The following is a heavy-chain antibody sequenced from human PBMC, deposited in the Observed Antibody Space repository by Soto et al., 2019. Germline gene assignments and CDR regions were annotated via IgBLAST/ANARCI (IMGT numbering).Heavy chain of an antibody. V-gene: IGHV3-30*18. J-gene: IGHJ4*02. CDR2: ISYDGSNK. CDR1: GFTFSSYG. D-gene: IGHD3-22*01. Sequence: LRLSCAASGFTFSSYGMHWVRQAPGKGLEWVAVISYDGSNKYYADSVKGRSTISRDNSKNTLYLQMNSLRAEDTAVYYCAKVSDSSGYYYPGYWGQGTLVTVSS. CDR3: AKVSDSSGYYYPGY.